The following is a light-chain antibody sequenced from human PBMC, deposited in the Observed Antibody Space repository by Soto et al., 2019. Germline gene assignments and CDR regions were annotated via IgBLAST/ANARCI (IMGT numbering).Light chain of an antibody. Sequence: EIVMTQSPATLSVSPGERATLSCRASQSVSSNLAWYQQKPGQGPRLLIYGASTRATGIPARFSGSGSGSEFTLTISSLKSEDFAFYYCQQYNNWPPTFGQGTKVDIK. J-gene: IGKJ1*01. CDR3: QQYNNWPPT. CDR2: GAS. V-gene: IGKV3-15*01. CDR1: QSVSSN.